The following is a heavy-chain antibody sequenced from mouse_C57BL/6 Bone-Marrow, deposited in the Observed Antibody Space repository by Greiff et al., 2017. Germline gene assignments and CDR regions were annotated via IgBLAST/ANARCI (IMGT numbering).Heavy chain of an antibody. J-gene: IGHJ4*01. CDR3: ARGRATVV. Sequence: EVHLVESGGGLVKPGGSLKLSCAASGFTFSSYAMSWVRQTPEKRLEWVATISDGGSYTYYPDNVKGRFTISRDNAKNNLYLQMSRLKSEDTAMYYCARGRATVVGGQGTSVTVSS. V-gene: IGHV5-4*01. D-gene: IGHD1-1*01. CDR1: GFTFSSYA. CDR2: ISDGGSYT.